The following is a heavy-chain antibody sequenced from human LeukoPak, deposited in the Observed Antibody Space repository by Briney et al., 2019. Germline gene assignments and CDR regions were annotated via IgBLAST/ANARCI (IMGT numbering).Heavy chain of an antibody. CDR3: ARGNYYGSGSYSNYYYYGMDV. Sequence: GGALRLSCAASGFTFRSYDMHRVRHTTGKGLEWVSAIGTACYPYYPGSVKGRFTISRENAKNSLYLQMNSLRAGDTAVYYCARGNYYGSGSYSNYYYYGMDVWGKGTTVTVSS. D-gene: IGHD3-10*01. CDR2: IGTACYP. J-gene: IGHJ6*04. V-gene: IGHV3-13*05. CDR1: GFTFRSYD.